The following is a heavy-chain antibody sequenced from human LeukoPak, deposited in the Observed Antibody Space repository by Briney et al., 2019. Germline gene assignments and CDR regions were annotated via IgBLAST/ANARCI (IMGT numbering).Heavy chain of an antibody. D-gene: IGHD3-10*01. V-gene: IGHV4-59*01. Sequence: KPSETLSLTCTVSGGSISSYYWSWIRQPPGKGLEWIGYIYYSGSTNYNPSLKSRVTISVDTSKNQFSLKLSSVTAADTAVYYCARDLFVLWFGERALRFDPWGQGTLVTVSS. J-gene: IGHJ5*02. CDR1: GGSISSYY. CDR2: IYYSGST. CDR3: ARDLFVLWFGERALRFDP.